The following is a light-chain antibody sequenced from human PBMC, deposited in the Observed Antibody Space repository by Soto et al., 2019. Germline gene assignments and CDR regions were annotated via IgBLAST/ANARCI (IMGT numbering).Light chain of an antibody. CDR3: QQYHRWPAT. J-gene: IGKJ4*01. CDR1: QEIVNF. Sequence: DIPMTQSASSLSASVGDTVTITGRASQEIVNFFAWFQQKPGTAPKSLISAASSLQSGFPSKFSVSGSGTDINLTINSLQPEDVATSYCQQYHRWPATFGGGTKVEI. V-gene: IGKV1-16*02. CDR2: AAS.